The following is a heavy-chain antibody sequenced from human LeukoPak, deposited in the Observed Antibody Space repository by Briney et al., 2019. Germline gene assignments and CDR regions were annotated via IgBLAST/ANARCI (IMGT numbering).Heavy chain of an antibody. CDR3: ARDRATADS. CDR1: GFTFSSYW. J-gene: IGHJ4*02. D-gene: IGHD2-21*02. V-gene: IGHV3-7*01. Sequence: GGSLRLSYAASGFTFSSYWMSWVRQAPGKGLEWVANIKQDAREKNYVDSVKGRFTISRDNAKNSLYLQMNSLRVEDTAVYFCARDRATADSWGQGTLVTVSS. CDR2: IKQDAREK.